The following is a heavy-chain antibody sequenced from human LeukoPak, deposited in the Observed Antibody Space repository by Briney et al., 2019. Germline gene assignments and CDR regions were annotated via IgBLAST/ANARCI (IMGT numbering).Heavy chain of an antibody. CDR2: ISETGDYT. V-gene: IGHV3-23*01. D-gene: IGHD2-21*02. CDR1: GFSFNNYA. CDR3: AHTYCGGDCYSFDY. Sequence: GGSLRLSCAASGFSFNNYAMIWVRQAPGQGLEWVSTISETGDYTYYAGSVKGRFTISRDTSKNTLYLQMNSLRAEDTAVYYCAHTYCGGDCYSFDYWGQGTLVTVSS. J-gene: IGHJ4*02.